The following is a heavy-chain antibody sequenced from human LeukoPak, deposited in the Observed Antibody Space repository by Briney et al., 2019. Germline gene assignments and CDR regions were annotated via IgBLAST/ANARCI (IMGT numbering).Heavy chain of an antibody. Sequence: PGGSLRLSCAASGFTFDDYAMHWVRQAPGKGLEWVSGISWNSGSIGYADSVKGRFTISRDNAKNSLYLQMNSLKTEDTAVYYCTTDRAQLYYYYYMDVWGKGTTVTVSS. CDR1: GFTFDDYA. CDR3: TTDRAQLYYYYYMDV. V-gene: IGHV3-9*01. D-gene: IGHD1-1*01. CDR2: ISWNSGSI. J-gene: IGHJ6*03.